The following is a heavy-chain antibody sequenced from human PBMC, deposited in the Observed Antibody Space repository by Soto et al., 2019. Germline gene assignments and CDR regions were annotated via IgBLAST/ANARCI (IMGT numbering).Heavy chain of an antibody. V-gene: IGHV3-30*03. Sequence: QVQLVESGGGVVQPGRSLRLSCAASGFIFSSYGMHWVRQAPGKGLEWVAFLSNDGSNKYYADYAEGRFTISRENSKNTMCRQMNSLRAEDTAVYSCAARQQDPHCGGDCYLDYWGQGTLVTVSS. D-gene: IGHD2-21*02. J-gene: IGHJ4*02. CDR2: LSNDGSNK. CDR1: GFIFSSYG. CDR3: AARQQDPHCGGDCYLDY.